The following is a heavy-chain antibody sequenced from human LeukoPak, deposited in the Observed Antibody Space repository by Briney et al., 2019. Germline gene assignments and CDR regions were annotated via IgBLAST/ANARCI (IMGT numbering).Heavy chain of an antibody. Sequence: GGSLRLSCAASGFTVSSNYMSWVRQAPGKGLEWVSVIYSGGSTYYADSVKGRFTISRDNSKNTLYLQMNSLRAEDTAVYYCARGGDGYSSSWYFDYWGQGTLVTVSS. CDR2: IYSGGST. V-gene: IGHV3-53*01. J-gene: IGHJ4*02. D-gene: IGHD6-13*01. CDR3: ARGGDGYSSSWYFDY. CDR1: GFTVSSNY.